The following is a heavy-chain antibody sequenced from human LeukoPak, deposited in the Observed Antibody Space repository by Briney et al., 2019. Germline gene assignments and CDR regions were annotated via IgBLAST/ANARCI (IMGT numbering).Heavy chain of an antibody. CDR1: GGSISSSSYY. D-gene: IGHD6-19*01. Sequence: SETLSLTCTVSGGSISSSSYYWGWIRQPLGKGLEWIGSIYYSGSTYYNPSLKSRVTISVGTSKNQFSLKLSSVTAADTAVYYCVRDQGGGSGWENFDYWGQGTLVTVSS. V-gene: IGHV4-39*07. CDR3: VRDQGGGSGWENFDY. J-gene: IGHJ4*02. CDR2: IYYSGST.